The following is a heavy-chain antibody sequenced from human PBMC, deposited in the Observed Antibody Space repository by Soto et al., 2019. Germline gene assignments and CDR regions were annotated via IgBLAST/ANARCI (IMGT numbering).Heavy chain of an antibody. Sequence: PGXSLRLACAASGFTVSSNYLNWVRQAPVDGLEWVSSISCSTSYIYYADSVKGRFTISRDNAKNSLYLQMNSLRAEDTSVYYCARVVDYCDPYYYYGMDVWGQGTTVTVSS. J-gene: IGHJ6*02. CDR3: ARVVDYCDPYYYYGMDV. CDR2: ISCSTSYI. V-gene: IGHV3-21*01. D-gene: IGHD3-22*01. CDR1: GFTVSSNY.